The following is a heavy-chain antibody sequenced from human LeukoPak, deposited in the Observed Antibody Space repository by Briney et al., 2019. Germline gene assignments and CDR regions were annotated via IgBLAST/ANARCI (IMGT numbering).Heavy chain of an antibody. CDR1: GYTFTDYY. J-gene: IGHJ5*02. Sequence: ASVEVSCKVSGYTFTDYYMHWVQQAPGKGLEWMGLVDPEDGETIYAEKFQGRVTITADTSTDTAYMELSSLRSEDTAVYYCATGRIAVAGTSWFDPWGQGTLVTVSS. CDR2: VDPEDGET. CDR3: ATGRIAVAGTSWFDP. V-gene: IGHV1-69-2*01. D-gene: IGHD6-19*01.